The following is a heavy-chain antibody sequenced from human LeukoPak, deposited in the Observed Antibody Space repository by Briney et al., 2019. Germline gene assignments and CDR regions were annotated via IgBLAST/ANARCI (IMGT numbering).Heavy chain of an antibody. Sequence: ASVKVSCKISGGSFRTYPISWVRQAPGQGLEWMGGLTQFFRRTNYTQNFQGRLTISTDESSTTAYMELSSLRPDDTAVYYCATSGSGRSWDWFAPWGQGTLVIVSS. J-gene: IGHJ5*02. CDR1: GGSFRTYP. CDR3: ATSGSGRSWDWFAP. CDR2: LTQFFRRT. V-gene: IGHV1-69*05. D-gene: IGHD3-10*01.